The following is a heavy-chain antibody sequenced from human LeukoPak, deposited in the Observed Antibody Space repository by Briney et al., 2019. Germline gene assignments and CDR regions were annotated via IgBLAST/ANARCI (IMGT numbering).Heavy chain of an antibody. CDR3: ARGSDYYGSGSYYSIDY. CDR2: ISYDGSNK. J-gene: IGHJ4*02. CDR1: GFTFSSYA. Sequence: GRSLRLSCAASGFTFSSYAMHWVRQAPGKGLEWVAVISYDGSNKYYADSVKGRFAISRDNSKNTLYLQMNSLRAEDTAVYYCARGSDYYGSGSYYSIDYWGQGTPVTVSS. D-gene: IGHD3-10*01. V-gene: IGHV3-30*09.